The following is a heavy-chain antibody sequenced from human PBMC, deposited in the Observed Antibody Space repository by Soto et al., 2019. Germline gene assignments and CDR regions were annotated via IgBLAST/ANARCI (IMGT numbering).Heavy chain of an antibody. CDR1: GYTHTELS. CDR3: ATDSPIYSDETRYCSGGSCYSGYYGMDV. Sequence: ASVKVSCKVSGYTHTELSMDWLLQAPGKGLEWMGGFDPEDGETIYAQKFQGRVTMTEDTSTDTAYMELSSLRSEDTAVYYCATDSPIYSDETRYCSGGSCYSGYYGMDVWGQGTTVTVSS. CDR2: FDPEDGET. V-gene: IGHV1-24*01. D-gene: IGHD2-15*01. J-gene: IGHJ6*02.